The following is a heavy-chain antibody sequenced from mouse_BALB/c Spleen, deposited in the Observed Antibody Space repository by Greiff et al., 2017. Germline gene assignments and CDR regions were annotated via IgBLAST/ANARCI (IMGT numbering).Heavy chain of an antibody. Sequence: VQLKESGGGLVQPGGSLKLSCAASGFTFSSYGMSWVRQTPDKRLELVATINSNGGSTYYPDSVKGRFTIARDNAKNTLYLQMSSLKSEDTAMYYCARDNRGFAYWGQGTLVTVSA. CDR2: INSNGGST. J-gene: IGHJ3*01. CDR3: ARDNRGFAY. V-gene: IGHV5-6-3*01. CDR1: GFTFSSYG.